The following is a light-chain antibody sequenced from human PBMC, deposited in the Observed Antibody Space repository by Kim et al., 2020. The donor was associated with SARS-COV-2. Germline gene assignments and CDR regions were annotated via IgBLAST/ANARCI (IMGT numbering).Light chain of an antibody. J-gene: IGKJ4*01. CDR3: QQSYGTPLT. CDR2: AAS. CDR1: QSISDY. Sequence: ASVGDRVTITCRASQSISDYLNWYQQKPGKAPKLLIYAASSLQGGVPSRFSGSGSGTDFTLTISSLQPEDFATYYCQQSYGTPLTFGGGTKVEIK. V-gene: IGKV1-39*01.